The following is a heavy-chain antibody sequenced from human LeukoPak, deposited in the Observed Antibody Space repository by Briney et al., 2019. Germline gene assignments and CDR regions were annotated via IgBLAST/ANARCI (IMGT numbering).Heavy chain of an antibody. CDR3: AKGGKWDVTPFDY. J-gene: IGHJ4*02. CDR1: GFTFSNYA. Sequence: GGSLRLSCEASGFTFSNYAMSWVRQAPGKGLEWVSAISASGDATYYADSVKGRFTISRDNSKNTLYLQVNSLRAEDTAVYYCAKGGKWDVTPFDYWGQGTLVTVSS. D-gene: IGHD1-26*01. CDR2: ISASGDAT. V-gene: IGHV3-23*01.